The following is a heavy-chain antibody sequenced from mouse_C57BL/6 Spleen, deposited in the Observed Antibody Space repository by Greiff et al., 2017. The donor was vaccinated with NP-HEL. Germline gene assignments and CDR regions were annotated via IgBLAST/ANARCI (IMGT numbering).Heavy chain of an antibody. CDR3: ARHYYGSSYYFDY. CDR1: GFTFSSYG. D-gene: IGHD1-1*01. V-gene: IGHV5-6*01. CDR2: ISSGGSYT. J-gene: IGHJ2*01. Sequence: EVKLMESGGDLVKPGGSLKLSCAASGFTFSSYGLSWVRPTPDKRLEWVATISSGGSYTYYLDSVKGRFTISRDNAKNTLYLQMSSLKSEDTAMYYCARHYYGSSYYFDYWGQGTTLTVSS.